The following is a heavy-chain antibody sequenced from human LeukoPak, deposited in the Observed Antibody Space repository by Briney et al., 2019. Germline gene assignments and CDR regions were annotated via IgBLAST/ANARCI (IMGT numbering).Heavy chain of an antibody. CDR1: GYTFTSYD. V-gene: IGHV1-8*03. D-gene: IGHD6-19*01. CDR3: ARAHIAQVAVAGRPTGTTSLLFDP. CDR2: MNPNSGNT. J-gene: IGHJ5*02. Sequence: ASVKVSCKASGYTFTSYDINWVRQATGQGLEWMGWMNPNSGNTGYAQKFQGRVTITRNTSISTAYMELSSLRSEDTAVYYCARAHIAQVAVAGRPTGTTSLLFDPWGQGTLVTVSS.